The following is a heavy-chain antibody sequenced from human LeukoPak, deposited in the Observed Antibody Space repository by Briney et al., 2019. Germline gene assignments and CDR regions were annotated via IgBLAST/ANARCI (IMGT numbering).Heavy chain of an antibody. CDR2: IYYSGST. D-gene: IGHD3-22*01. CDR3: ARSPGLFYDSSGYPDY. Sequence: PSETLSLTCTVSGGSISSGGYYWSWIRQHPGKGLEWIGYIYYSGSTYYNPSLKSRVTISVDTSKNQFSLKLSSVTAADTAVYYCARSPGLFYDSSGYPDYWGQGTLVTVSS. CDR1: GGSISSGGYY. V-gene: IGHV4-31*03. J-gene: IGHJ4*02.